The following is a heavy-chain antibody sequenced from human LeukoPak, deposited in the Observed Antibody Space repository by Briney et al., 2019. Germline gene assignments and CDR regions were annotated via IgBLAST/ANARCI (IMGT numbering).Heavy chain of an antibody. CDR2: ISGSGGST. V-gene: IGHV3-23*01. D-gene: IGHD6-19*01. Sequence: PGGSLRLSCAASGFTFISYAMSWVRQAPGKGLEWVSAISGSGGSTYYADSVKGRFTISRDNSKNTLYLQMNSLRAEDTAVYYCAKDLRVQWLADYWGQGTLVTVSS. J-gene: IGHJ4*02. CDR3: AKDLRVQWLADY. CDR1: GFTFISYA.